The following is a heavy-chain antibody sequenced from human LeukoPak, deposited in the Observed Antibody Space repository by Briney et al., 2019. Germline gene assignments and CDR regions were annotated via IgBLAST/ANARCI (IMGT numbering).Heavy chain of an antibody. V-gene: IGHV4-31*03. J-gene: IGHJ6*02. CDR3: ARDAGYGMDV. CDR1: GGSVSHGGYY. CDR2: SGST. Sequence: PSETLPLTCTVSGGSVSHGGYYWSWIRQHPGKGLEWIGYSGSTYYNPSLKSRVTISVDTSKNQFSLTLSSVTAADTAVYYCARDAGYGMDVWGQGTTVTVSS. D-gene: IGHD6-13*01.